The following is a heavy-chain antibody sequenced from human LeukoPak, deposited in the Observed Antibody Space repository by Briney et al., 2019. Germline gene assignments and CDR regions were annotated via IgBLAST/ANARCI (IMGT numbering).Heavy chain of an antibody. D-gene: IGHD2-2*01. CDR2: IYYSGST. CDR3: ARKDIVVVPAAQKGDWFDP. CDR1: GGSISSGGYY. Sequence: NPSEPLSLTCTVSGGSISSGGYYWSWIRQHPGKGLEWIGYIYYSGSTYYNPSLKSRVTISVDTSKNQFSLKLSSVTAADTAVYYCARKDIVVVPAAQKGDWFDPWGQGTLVTVSS. V-gene: IGHV4-31*03. J-gene: IGHJ5*02.